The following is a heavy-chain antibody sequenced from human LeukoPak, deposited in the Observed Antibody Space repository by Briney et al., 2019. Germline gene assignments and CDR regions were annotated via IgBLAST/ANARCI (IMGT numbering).Heavy chain of an antibody. V-gene: IGHV3-23*01. CDR3: ARDKGVRYFDWLMYYFDY. CDR1: GFTFSSYA. CDR2: ISGSGGST. D-gene: IGHD3-9*01. J-gene: IGHJ4*02. Sequence: GGSLRLSCAASGFTFSSYAMSWVRQAPGKGLEWVSAISGSGGSTYYADSVKGRFTISRDNSKNTLYLQMNSLRAEDTAVYYCARDKGVRYFDWLMYYFDYWGQGTLVTVSS.